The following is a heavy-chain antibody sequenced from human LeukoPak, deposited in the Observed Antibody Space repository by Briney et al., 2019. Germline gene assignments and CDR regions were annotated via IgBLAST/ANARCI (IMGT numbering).Heavy chain of an antibody. CDR3: ATRRRFLTGYDYNSFDP. D-gene: IGHD3-9*01. CDR1: GGSFSGYY. CDR2: INHSGST. Sequence: SETLSLTCAVYGGSFSGYYWSWIRQAPGKGLEWIGEINHSGSTNYKPSLKSRVTISVDTSNNQFSLKLCSVTAADTAVYYCATRRRFLTGYDYNSFDPWGQGNLVTVSA. V-gene: IGHV4-34*01. J-gene: IGHJ5*02.